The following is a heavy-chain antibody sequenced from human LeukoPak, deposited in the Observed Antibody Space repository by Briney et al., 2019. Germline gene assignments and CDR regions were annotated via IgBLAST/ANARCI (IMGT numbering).Heavy chain of an antibody. J-gene: IGHJ6*02. D-gene: IGHD6-13*01. V-gene: IGHV3-33*01. Sequence: PGGSLRLSCAASGFTFSSDGMHWVRQAPGKGLEWVAVIWYDGSNKYYADSVKGRFTISRDDSKNTLYLQMNSLRAEDTAVYYCARDVVTAAGRYYYYGMDVWGQGTTVTVSS. CDR2: IWYDGSNK. CDR1: GFTFSSDG. CDR3: ARDVVTAAGRYYYYGMDV.